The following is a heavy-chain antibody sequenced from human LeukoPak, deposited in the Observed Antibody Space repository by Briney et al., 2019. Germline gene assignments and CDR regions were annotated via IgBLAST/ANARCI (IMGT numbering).Heavy chain of an antibody. V-gene: IGHV4-39*02. CDR2: IYYSGST. Sequence: SETLSLTCTVSGGSISSSSYYWGWIRQPPGKGLEWIGSIYYSGSTYYNPSLKSRVTISVDTSKNQFSLKLSSVTAADTAVYYCARDLSVWGGIALAGIHYYYGMDVWGQGTTVTVSS. D-gene: IGHD6-19*01. J-gene: IGHJ6*02. CDR3: ARDLSVWGGIALAGIHYYYGMDV. CDR1: GGSISSSSYY.